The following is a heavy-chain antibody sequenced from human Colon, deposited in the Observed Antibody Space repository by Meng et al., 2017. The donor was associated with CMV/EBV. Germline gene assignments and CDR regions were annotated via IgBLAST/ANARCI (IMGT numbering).Heavy chain of an antibody. CDR3: ARGLDIVDYYYYGMDV. Sequence: ASVKVSCKASGYTFTGYCMHWVRQAPGQGLEWMGWINPNSGGTNYAQKFQGRVTMTRDTSISTAYMELSRLRSEDTAVYYCARGLDIVDYYYYGMDVWGQGTTVTVSS. CDR2: INPNSGGT. CDR1: GYTFTGYC. J-gene: IGHJ6*02. V-gene: IGHV1-2*02. D-gene: IGHD2-15*01.